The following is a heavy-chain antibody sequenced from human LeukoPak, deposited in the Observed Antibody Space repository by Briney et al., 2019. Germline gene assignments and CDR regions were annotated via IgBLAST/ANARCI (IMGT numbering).Heavy chain of an antibody. V-gene: IGHV3-15*01. D-gene: IGHD4-17*01. CDR3: TTDGLLYGDGTLDY. CDR1: GFVVSSNY. J-gene: IGHJ4*02. Sequence: GGSLRLSCAASGFVVSSNYMSWVRQAPGKGLEWVGRIKSKTDGGTTDYAAPVKGRFTISRDDSKSTLYLQMNSLKTEDTAVYYCTTDGLLYGDGTLDYWGQGTLVTVSS. CDR2: IKSKTDGGTT.